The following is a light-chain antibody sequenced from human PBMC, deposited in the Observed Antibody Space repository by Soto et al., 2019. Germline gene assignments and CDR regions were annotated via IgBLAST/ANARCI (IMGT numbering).Light chain of an antibody. Sequence: EIVLTQSPGTLSLSPGERATLSCRASQSVSSNYLAWYQQKPGQAPRVLIYGASTRATGIPARFSGSGSGTEFTLTISNLQSDDFAVYFCQQYNKWPPLTFGGGTKVDIK. V-gene: IGKV3-15*01. CDR3: QQYNKWPPLT. CDR2: GAS. J-gene: IGKJ4*01. CDR1: QSVSSNY.